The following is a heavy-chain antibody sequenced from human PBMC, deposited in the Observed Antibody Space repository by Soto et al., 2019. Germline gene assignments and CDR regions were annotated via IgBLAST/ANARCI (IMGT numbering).Heavy chain of an antibody. CDR3: ANDLLGHYYHYDVMYF. D-gene: IGHD1-26*01. Sequence: GSLRLSSGASGGTLSSYGMHGGRQAPGKGREWVAVISYDGSNKYYAASVKGRFTIYRDNSKNTLYLQMNSLRAEDTAVYYCANDLLGHYYHYDVMYFRGQGNTV. CDR2: ISYDGSNK. CDR1: GGTLSSYG. V-gene: IGHV3-30*18. J-gene: IGHJ6*02.